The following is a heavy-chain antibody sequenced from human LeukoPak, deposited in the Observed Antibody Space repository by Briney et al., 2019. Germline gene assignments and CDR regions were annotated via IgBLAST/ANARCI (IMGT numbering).Heavy chain of an antibody. J-gene: IGHJ4*02. V-gene: IGHV4-39*02. D-gene: IGHD5-12*01. Sequence: SETLSLTCTVSGGSFSVNNYHWVWIRQPPGKGLEWIGTFSYSGSTYYNPSLKSRVTISVDTSKNLFSLKLSSVTAADTAAYYCAGDGYSFAHFYYWGQGTLVPVSS. CDR3: AGDGYSFAHFYY. CDR1: GGSFSVNNYH. CDR2: FSYSGST.